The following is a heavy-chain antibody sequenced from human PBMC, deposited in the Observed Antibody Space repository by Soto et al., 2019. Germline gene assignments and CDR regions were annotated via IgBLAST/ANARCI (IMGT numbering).Heavy chain of an antibody. CDR2: IYYSGST. V-gene: IGHV4-61*08. J-gene: IGHJ4*02. Sequence: PSETLSLTCTVSGGSISSGDYYWSWIRQPLGKGLEWIGYIYYSGSTNYNPSLKSRVTISVDTSKNQFSLKLSSVTAADTAVYYCARISVGNFDYWGQGTLVTVSS. CDR1: GGSISSGDYY. CDR3: ARISVGNFDY. D-gene: IGHD2-15*01.